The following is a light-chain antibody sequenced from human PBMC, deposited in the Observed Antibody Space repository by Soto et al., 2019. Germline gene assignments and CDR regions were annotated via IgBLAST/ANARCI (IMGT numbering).Light chain of an antibody. CDR2: GAS. V-gene: IGKV3-15*01. CDR1: QSVGSN. J-gene: IGKJ4*01. CDR3: QQYNNWPLT. Sequence: EMWMSQSPATLSVSPGERATLSCRASQSVGSNLAWYQQKPGQAPRLLTSGASTRATGIPARISGSGSGTEFTLTISSLQSEDFAVYYCQQYNNWPLTFGGGTKVDIK.